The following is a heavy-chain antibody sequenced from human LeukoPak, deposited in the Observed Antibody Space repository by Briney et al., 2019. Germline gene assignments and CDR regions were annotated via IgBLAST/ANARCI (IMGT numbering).Heavy chain of an antibody. V-gene: IGHV1-18*01. CDR3: ARGFYYDFWSGYYKYYFDY. Sequence: GASVKVSCKACGYTFTSYGISWVRQAPGQGLEWMGWISAYNGNTNYAQKLQGRVTMTTDTSTSTAYMELRSLRSDDTAVYYCARGFYYDFWSGYYKYYFDYWGQGTLVTVSS. CDR2: ISAYNGNT. D-gene: IGHD3-3*01. CDR1: GYTFTSYG. J-gene: IGHJ4*02.